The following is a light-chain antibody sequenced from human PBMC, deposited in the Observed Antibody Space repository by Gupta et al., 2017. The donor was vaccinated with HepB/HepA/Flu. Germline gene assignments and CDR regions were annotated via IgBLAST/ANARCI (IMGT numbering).Light chain of an antibody. CDR3: QQSYTTPCS. CDR2: GAS. V-gene: IGKV1-39*01. Sequence: DIQMTQSPSSLSASVGDRVTITCRSSKNINIYLNWYQKKLGNAPKVLIYGASSLQSGVPSRFSGSGSGTDFTVTISSLQPEDFGTYYCQQSYTTPCSFGQGTKLEIK. CDR1: KNINIY. J-gene: IGKJ2*04.